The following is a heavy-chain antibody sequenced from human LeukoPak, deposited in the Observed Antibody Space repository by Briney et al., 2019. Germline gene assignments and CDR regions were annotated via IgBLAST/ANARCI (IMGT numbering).Heavy chain of an antibody. D-gene: IGHD2-15*01. V-gene: IGHV4-34*01. CDR3: ARNRIVVVVAATRYYYYGMDV. CDR2: INHSGST. CDR1: GGSFSGYY. J-gene: IGHJ6*04. Sequence: SETLSLTCAVYGGSFSGYYWSWIRQPPGKGLEGIGEINHSGSTNYNPSLKSRVTISVDTSKNQFSLKVSSVTAADTAVYYCARNRIVVVVAATRYYYYGMDVWGKGTTVTVSS.